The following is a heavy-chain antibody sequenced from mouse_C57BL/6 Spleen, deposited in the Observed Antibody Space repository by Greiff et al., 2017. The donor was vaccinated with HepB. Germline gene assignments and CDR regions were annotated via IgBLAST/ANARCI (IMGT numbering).Heavy chain of an antibody. Sequence: EVHLVESGGGLVKPGGSLKLSCAASGFTFSDYGMHWVRQAPEKGLEWVAYISSGSSTIYYADTVKGRFTISRDNAKNTLFLQMTSLRSEDTAMYYCARTHYYYGIDYWGQGTTLTVSS. CDR3: ARTHYYYGIDY. CDR2: ISSGSSTI. CDR1: GFTFSDYG. V-gene: IGHV5-17*01. D-gene: IGHD1-1*01. J-gene: IGHJ2*01.